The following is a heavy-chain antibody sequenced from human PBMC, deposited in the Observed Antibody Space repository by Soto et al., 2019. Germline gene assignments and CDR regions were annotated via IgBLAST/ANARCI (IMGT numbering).Heavy chain of an antibody. Sequence: ASVKVSCKASGGTFSSYAISWVRQAPGQGLEWMGGIIPIFGTANYAQKFQGRVTITADESTSTAYMELSSLRSEDTAVYYCGRERGGYPMGDSSGGDAFDIWGQGTRVTVSS. J-gene: IGHJ3*02. V-gene: IGHV1-69*13. CDR2: IIPIFGTA. CDR1: GGTFSSYA. D-gene: IGHD3-22*01. CDR3: GRERGGYPMGDSSGGDAFDI.